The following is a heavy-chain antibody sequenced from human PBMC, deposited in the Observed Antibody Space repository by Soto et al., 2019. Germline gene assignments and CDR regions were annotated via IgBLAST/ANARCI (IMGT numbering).Heavy chain of an antibody. J-gene: IGHJ4*02. CDR2: IGGSGGST. D-gene: IGHD2-2*01. Sequence: EVQLLESGGGLVQPGGSLRLSCAASGFTFSSYAMSWVRQAPGKGLEWVSAIGGSGGSTYYADSVKGRFTISRDNSKNTLYLQMNSLRAEDTAVYYCAKDILKYCSSTSCPWGFDYWGQGTLVTVSS. V-gene: IGHV3-23*01. CDR1: GFTFSSYA. CDR3: AKDILKYCSSTSCPWGFDY.